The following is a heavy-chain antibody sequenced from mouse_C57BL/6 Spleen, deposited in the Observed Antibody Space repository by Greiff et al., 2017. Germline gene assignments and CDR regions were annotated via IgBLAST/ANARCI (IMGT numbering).Heavy chain of an antibody. CDR1: GYAFSSYW. J-gene: IGHJ2*01. CDR2: IYPGDGDT. D-gene: IGHD1-1*01. V-gene: IGHV1-80*01. Sequence: QVQLQQSGAELVKPGASVKISCKASGYAFSSYWMNWVKQRPGKGLEWLGQIYPGDGDTNYNGKFKGKATLTADKSSSTAYMQLSSLTADDSAVYCCARSPYSITTDFDDWGQGTTLTVSS. CDR3: ARSPYSITTDFDD.